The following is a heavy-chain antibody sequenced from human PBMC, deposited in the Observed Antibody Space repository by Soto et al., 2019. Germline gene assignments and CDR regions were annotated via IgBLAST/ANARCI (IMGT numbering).Heavy chain of an antibody. CDR2: INPNSGGT. J-gene: IGHJ6*02. V-gene: IGHV1-2*02. D-gene: IGHD6-19*01. Sequence: ASVKVSCKASGYTFTGYYMHWVRQAPGQGLEWMGWINPNSGGTNYAKKFQGRVTMTRDTSISTAYMELSRLRSEDTAVYYCARDRVYSSGWYYYYYGMDVWGQGTTVTVS. CDR1: GYTFTGYY. CDR3: ARDRVYSSGWYYYYYGMDV.